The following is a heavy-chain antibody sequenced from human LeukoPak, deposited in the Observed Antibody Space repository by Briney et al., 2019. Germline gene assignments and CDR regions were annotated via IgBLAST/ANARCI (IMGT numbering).Heavy chain of an antibody. CDR2: INPNSGGT. V-gene: IGHV1-2*02. CDR3: ARGPRGIAVAGYYFDY. Sequence: ASVKVSCKTSGYTFTGYYMHWVRQAPGRGLEWMGWINPNSGGTNYAQKFQGRVTMTRDTSISTAYMELSSLRSEDTAVYYCARGPRGIAVAGYYFDYWGQGTLVTVSS. D-gene: IGHD6-19*01. J-gene: IGHJ4*02. CDR1: GYTFTGYY.